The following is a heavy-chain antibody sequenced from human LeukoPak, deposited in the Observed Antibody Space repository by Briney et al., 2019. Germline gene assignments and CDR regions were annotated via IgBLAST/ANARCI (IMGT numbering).Heavy chain of an antibody. J-gene: IGHJ6*03. D-gene: IGHD3-3*01. V-gene: IGHV3-11*04. CDR1: GFTFSDYY. CDR2: ISSSGSTI. CDR3: ARAGPRSGYLRYYYYYMDV. Sequence: GGSLRLSCAASGFTFSDYYMSWIRQAPGKGLEWVSYISSSGSTIYYADSVKGRFTISRDNAKNSLYLQMNSLRAEDTAVYYCARAGPRSGYLRYYYYYMDVWGKGTTVTVSS.